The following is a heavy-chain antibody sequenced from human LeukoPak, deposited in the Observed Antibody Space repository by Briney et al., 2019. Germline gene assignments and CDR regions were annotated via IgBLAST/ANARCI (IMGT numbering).Heavy chain of an antibody. J-gene: IGHJ3*02. Sequence: ASVKVSCKASGYTFTSYGISWVRQAPGQGLEWMGWMNPNSGNTGYAQKFQGRVTMTRNTSISTAYMELSSLRSEDTAVYYCARGSGWREKAFDIWGQGTMVTVSS. CDR1: GYTFTSYG. D-gene: IGHD6-19*01. V-gene: IGHV1-8*02. CDR3: ARGSGWREKAFDI. CDR2: MNPNSGNT.